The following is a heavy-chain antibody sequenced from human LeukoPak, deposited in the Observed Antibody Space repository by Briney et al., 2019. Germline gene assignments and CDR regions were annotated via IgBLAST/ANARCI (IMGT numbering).Heavy chain of an antibody. CDR2: ISSSSSYI. CDR3: ARDPYSGSYGDSYYYYMDV. V-gene: IGHV3-21*01. Sequence: GGSLRLSCAASGFTFSSYSMNWVRQAPGKGLEWVSSISSSSSYIYYADSVKGRFTISRDNAKNSLYLQMNSLTAEDTAIYYCARDPYSGSYGDSYYYYMDVWGKGTTVTISS. J-gene: IGHJ6*03. CDR1: GFTFSSYS. D-gene: IGHD1-26*01.